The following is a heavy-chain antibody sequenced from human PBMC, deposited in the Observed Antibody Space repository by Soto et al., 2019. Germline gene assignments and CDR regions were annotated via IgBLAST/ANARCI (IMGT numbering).Heavy chain of an antibody. CDR2: IIPIFGTA. J-gene: IGHJ4*02. V-gene: IGHV1-69*13. D-gene: IGHD3-10*01. CDR3: ARGPPTYYYREGYFDY. Sequence: ASVKVSCKASGGTFSSYAISCVRQAPGQGLEWMGGIIPIFGTANYAQKFQGRVTITADESTSTAYMELSSLRSEDTAVYYCARGPPTYYYREGYFDYWGQGTLVTVSS. CDR1: GGTFSSYA.